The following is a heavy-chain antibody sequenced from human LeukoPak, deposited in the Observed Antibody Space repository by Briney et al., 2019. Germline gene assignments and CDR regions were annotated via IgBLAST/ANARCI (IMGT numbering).Heavy chain of an antibody. CDR1: GYTFTSYD. CDR2: MNPNSGNT. V-gene: IGHV1-8*03. D-gene: IGHD3-3*01. CDR3: ARGPSLAVFGVVKAHYYYMDV. Sequence: ASVKVSCKASGYTFTSYDINWVRQATGQGLEWMGWMNPNSGNTGYAQKFQGRVTITRNTSISTAYMELSSLRSEDTAVYYCARGPSLAVFGVVKAHYYYMDVWGKGTTVTVSS. J-gene: IGHJ6*03.